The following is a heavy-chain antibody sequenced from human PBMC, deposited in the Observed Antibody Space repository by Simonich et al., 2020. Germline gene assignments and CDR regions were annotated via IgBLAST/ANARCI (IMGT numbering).Heavy chain of an antibody. CDR1: GYTLTGYY. Sequence: QVQLVQSGAEVKKTGASVKVSGKASGYTLTGYYRPWGRQAPGQGLGWLGRLNPTSGGTNYAQRLPGRVTMTRGTAISTAYMELSRLRSDDTAVYYCARELKGVPVGWGSQIDIWGQGTMVTVSS. CDR2: LNPTSGGT. CDR3: ARELKGVPVGWGSQIDI. J-gene: IGHJ3*02. V-gene: IGHV1-2*06. D-gene: IGHD6-19*01.